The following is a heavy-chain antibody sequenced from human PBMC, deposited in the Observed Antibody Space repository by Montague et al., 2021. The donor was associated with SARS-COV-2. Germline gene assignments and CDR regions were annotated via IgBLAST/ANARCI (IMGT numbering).Heavy chain of an antibody. V-gene: IGHV4-4*07. CDR1: GGSISGYY. CDR3: VRDQGRSNWNYPDY. CDR2: IYNSGST. D-gene: IGHD1-20*01. J-gene: IGHJ4*02. Sequence: SETLSLTCTAAGGSISGYYWSWFRQSAGKGLEWIGRIYNSGSTSYNPSLKSRVTMSVDTSKNQFSLKLSSVTAADTAVCYCVRDQGRSNWNYPDYWSQGTMVTVSS.